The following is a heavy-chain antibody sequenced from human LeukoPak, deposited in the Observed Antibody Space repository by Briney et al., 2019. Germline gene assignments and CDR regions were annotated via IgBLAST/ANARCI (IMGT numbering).Heavy chain of an antibody. CDR3: AAGYSSGR. Sequence: SETLSLTCAVYGGSFSGYCWSWIRQPPGKGLEWIGEINHSGSTNYNPSLKSRVTISVDTSKNQFSLKLSSVTAADTAVYYCAAGYSSGRWGQGTLVTVSS. D-gene: IGHD6-19*01. CDR2: INHSGST. V-gene: IGHV4-34*01. CDR1: GGSFSGYC. J-gene: IGHJ4*02.